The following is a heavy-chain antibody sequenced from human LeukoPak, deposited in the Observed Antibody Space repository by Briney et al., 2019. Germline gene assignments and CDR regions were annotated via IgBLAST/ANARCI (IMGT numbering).Heavy chain of an antibody. V-gene: IGHV3-23*01. Sequence: GGSLRLSCAASGFTFSSYAMSWVRQAPGKGLEWVSGMSGSAGSTYYADSVKGRFTISRDNSKNTLYLQMNSLRAEDTAVYYCARENCSSTSCYTGPFDPWGQGTLVTVSS. CDR2: MSGSAGST. CDR1: GFTFSSYA. CDR3: ARENCSSTSCYTGPFDP. D-gene: IGHD2-2*02. J-gene: IGHJ5*02.